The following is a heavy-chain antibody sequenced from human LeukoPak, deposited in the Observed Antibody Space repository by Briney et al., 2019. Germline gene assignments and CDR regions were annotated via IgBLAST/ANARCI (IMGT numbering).Heavy chain of an antibody. Sequence: GGSLRLSCAASGFTVSSNYMSWVRQAPGKGLEWVSVIYSGGSTYYADSVKGRFTISRDNSKNTLYLQMNSLRAEDTAVYYCARWSGYYRGDAFDIWGQGTMVTVSS. J-gene: IGHJ3*02. CDR1: GFTVSSNY. D-gene: IGHD3-3*01. V-gene: IGHV3-53*01. CDR2: IYSGGST. CDR3: ARWSGYYRGDAFDI.